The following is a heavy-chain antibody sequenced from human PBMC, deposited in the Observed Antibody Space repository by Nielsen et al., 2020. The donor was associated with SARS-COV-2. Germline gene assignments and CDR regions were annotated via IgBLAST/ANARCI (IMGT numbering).Heavy chain of an antibody. Sequence: ASVQVSCKFPGDTLTQLSMHWVRQAPGKGLEWMGGFDPEDGETIYAQKFQGRVTMTEDTSTDTAYMDLSSLRSEDTAVYYCATSVVVAAPGDYWGQGTLVTVSS. J-gene: IGHJ4*02. CDR3: ATSVVVAAPGDY. V-gene: IGHV1-24*01. D-gene: IGHD2-15*01. CDR2: FDPEDGET. CDR1: GDTLTQLS.